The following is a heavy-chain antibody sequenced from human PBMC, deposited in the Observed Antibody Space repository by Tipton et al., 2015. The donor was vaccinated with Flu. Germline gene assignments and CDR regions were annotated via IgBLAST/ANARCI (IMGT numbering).Heavy chain of an antibody. V-gene: IGHV4-61*02. CDR1: GGSISSGSYY. J-gene: IGHJ3*02. D-gene: IGHD3-22*01. CDR3: ARGVIYYDSSGPITDAFDI. CDR2: IYTSGST. Sequence: LRLSCTVSGGSISSGSYYWSWIRQPAGKGLEWIGRIYTSGSTNYNPSLKSRVTISVDTSKNQFSLKLSSVTAADTAVYYCARGVIYYDSSGPITDAFDIWGQGTMVTVSS.